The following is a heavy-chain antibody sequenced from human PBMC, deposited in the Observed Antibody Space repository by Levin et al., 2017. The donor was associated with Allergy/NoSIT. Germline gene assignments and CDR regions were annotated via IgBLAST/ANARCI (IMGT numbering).Heavy chain of an antibody. CDR3: ARDTKSVSSYGYFDY. V-gene: IGHV3-30-3*01. CDR2: ISYDGSNK. D-gene: IGHD5-18*01. CDR1: GFTFSSYA. Sequence: GGSLRLSCAASGFTFSSYAMHWVRQAPGKGLEWVAVISYDGSNKYYADSVKGRFTISRDNSKNTLYLQMNSLRAEDTAVYYCARDTKSVSSYGYFDYWGQGTLVTVSS. J-gene: IGHJ4*02.